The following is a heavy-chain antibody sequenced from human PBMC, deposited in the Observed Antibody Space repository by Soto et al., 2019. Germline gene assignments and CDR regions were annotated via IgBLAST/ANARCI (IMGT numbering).Heavy chain of an antibody. V-gene: IGHV4-30-4*01. J-gene: IGHJ6*02. D-gene: IGHD2-15*01. CDR3: ARDYRAPSAGAMDV. CDR2: VYYSGST. Sequence: SETLSLTCTVSGGSISSGDYHWSWIRQPPGKGLEWIGAVYYSGSTYYNPSLKSRITISVDTSKNQFSLKLTSVTAADTAVYCCARDYRAPSAGAMDVGGQGTTVTVPS. CDR1: GGSISSGDYH.